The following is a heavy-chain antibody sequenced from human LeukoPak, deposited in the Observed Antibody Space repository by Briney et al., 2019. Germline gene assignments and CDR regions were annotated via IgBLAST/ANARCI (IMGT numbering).Heavy chain of an antibody. CDR1: GFTFSSYA. Sequence: GRSLRLSCAASGFTFSSYAMSWVRQAPGKGLEWVSGISGSGGGTYYADSVKGRFTISRDNSKNTLYLQMNSLRAEDTAVYYCAKDRASKDIVVMVPATGEFDYWGQGTLVTVSS. CDR2: ISGSGGGT. J-gene: IGHJ4*02. D-gene: IGHD2-15*01. V-gene: IGHV3-23*01. CDR3: AKDRASKDIVVMVPATGEFDY.